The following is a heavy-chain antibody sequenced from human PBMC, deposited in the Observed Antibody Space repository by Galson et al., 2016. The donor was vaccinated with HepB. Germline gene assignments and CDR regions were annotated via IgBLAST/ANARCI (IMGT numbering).Heavy chain of an antibody. CDR3: ARDNSHCGRTSCIPTYRYFDP. Sequence: SLRLSCAASGFTFSRYGMHWVRQAPGKGLESVAFIWYDGSNKYYADSVKGRFTISRDNADNSLFLHMSSLRAEDTAIYYCARDNSHCGRTSCIPTYRYFDPWGRGTLVTVSS. CDR2: IWYDGSNK. V-gene: IGHV3-33*01. D-gene: IGHD2-2*01. J-gene: IGHJ2*01. CDR1: GFTFSRYG.